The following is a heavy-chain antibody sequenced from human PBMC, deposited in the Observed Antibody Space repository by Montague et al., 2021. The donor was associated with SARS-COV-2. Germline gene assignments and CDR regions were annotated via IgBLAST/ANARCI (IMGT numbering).Heavy chain of an antibody. CDR1: RGSFSDYY. J-gene: IGHJ5*02. D-gene: IGHD3-10*01. CDR3: ARDRLVDRARRTGAWIGP. CDR2: ISHSADT. Sequence: SETLSLTCAVYRGSFSDYYWTWIRQSPEKGLEWIGEISHSADTNYNPSLNSRVSMSMDTSNNQFSLRLDSVTAADTAVYYCARDRLVDRARRTGAWIGPWGPGNPGHRRR. V-gene: IGHV4-34*01.